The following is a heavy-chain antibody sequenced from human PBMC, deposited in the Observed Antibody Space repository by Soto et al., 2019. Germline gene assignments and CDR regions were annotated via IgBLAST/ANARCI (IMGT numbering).Heavy chain of an antibody. Sequence: SGPTLVNPTETLAQTCTISGFSLSNGRMGVSWIRQSPGKALEWLAHIFSDAERSYSSSMQSRLTISTDTSGTQVVLSMTNMDPVDTGTYFCVRMNADTYSHYYAMDVWGQGTTVTVSS. V-gene: IGHV2-26*03. J-gene: IGHJ6*02. CDR1: GFSLSNGRMG. D-gene: IGHD1-1*01. CDR3: VRMNADTYSHYYAMDV. CDR2: IFSDAER.